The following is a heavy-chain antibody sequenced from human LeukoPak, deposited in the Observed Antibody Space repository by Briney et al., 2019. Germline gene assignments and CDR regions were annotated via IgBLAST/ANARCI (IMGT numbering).Heavy chain of an antibody. CDR2: MNPNSGYT. D-gene: IGHD6-19*01. CDR3: ARVAGSIDY. V-gene: IGHV1-8*03. CDR1: GYTFTTYD. J-gene: IGHJ4*02. Sequence: VASVKVSCKASGYTFTTYDINWVRQATGQGLEWMGWMNPNSGYTGYAQKFQGRVTITRDTSISTAYMELSSLRSEDTAVYYCARVAGSIDYWGQGTLVTVPS.